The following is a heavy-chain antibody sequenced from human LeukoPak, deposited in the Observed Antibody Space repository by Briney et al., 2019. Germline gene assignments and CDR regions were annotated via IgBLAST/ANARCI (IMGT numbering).Heavy chain of an antibody. D-gene: IGHD1-26*01. V-gene: IGHV3-7*04. Sequence: GGSLRLSYTASGFTFSSNWMTWVRQAPGKGLEWVASIKEDGSEKHYVDSVKGRFTISRDNAKNSLYLQMNSLRVEDTALYYCSRDVGRRELDWGQGTLVTVSS. J-gene: IGHJ4*02. CDR2: IKEDGSEK. CDR3: SRDVGRRELD. CDR1: GFTFSSNW.